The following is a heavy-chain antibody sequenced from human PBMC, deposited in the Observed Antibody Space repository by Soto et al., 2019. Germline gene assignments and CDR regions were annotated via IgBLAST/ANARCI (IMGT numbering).Heavy chain of an antibody. CDR3: ARGDNYYGMDV. D-gene: IGHD2-15*01. V-gene: IGHV3-30-3*01. Sequence: HVQLVESGGGVVQPGRSLRLSCAASGFSLSYYFMHWVRQAPGKGLEWVAIISYDGSNKHYADSVKGRFTISRDNSKNTLYVQMNSLRAEDTAVYRCARGDNYYGMDVWGQGTTVTVSS. CDR1: GFSLSYYF. J-gene: IGHJ6*02. CDR2: ISYDGSNK.